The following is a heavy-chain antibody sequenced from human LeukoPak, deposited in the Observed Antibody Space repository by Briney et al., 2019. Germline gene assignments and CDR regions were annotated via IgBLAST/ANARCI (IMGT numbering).Heavy chain of an antibody. J-gene: IGHJ4*02. CDR3: ARLKDDSSGYYYGWYYFDY. CDR2: IYYSGST. Sequence: SETLSLTCTVSGGSISSYYWSWIRQPPGKGLAWIGYIYYSGSTNYNPSLKSRVTILVDTSKNQFSLKLSSVTAADTAVYYCARLKDDSSGYYYGWYYFDYWGQGTLVTVSS. V-gene: IGHV4-59*08. CDR1: GGSISSYY. D-gene: IGHD3-22*01.